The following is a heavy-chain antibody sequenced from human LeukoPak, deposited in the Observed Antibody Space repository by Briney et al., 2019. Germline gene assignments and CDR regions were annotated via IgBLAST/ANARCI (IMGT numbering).Heavy chain of an antibody. CDR2: FDPEDGEI. D-gene: IGHD3-22*01. CDR3: ATRGYYDSSVMGFDY. CDR1: GYTLTELS. V-gene: IGHV1-24*01. J-gene: IGHJ4*02. Sequence: ASVKVSCKVSGYTLTELSMHWVRQAPGKGLEWMGGFDPEDGEIIYAQKFQGRVTMTEDTSTDTAYMELSSLRSEDTAVYYCATRGYYDSSVMGFDYWGQGTLVIVSS.